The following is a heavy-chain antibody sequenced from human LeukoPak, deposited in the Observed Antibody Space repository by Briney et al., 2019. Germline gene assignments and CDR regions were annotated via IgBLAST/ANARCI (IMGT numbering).Heavy chain of an antibody. J-gene: IGHJ5*02. V-gene: IGHV4-59*01. CDR2: IYYSGST. Sequence: PSETLSLTCTVSGGSISSYYWSWIRQPPGKGVEWIGYIYYSGSTNYNPSLKSRVTISVDTSKNQFSLKLSSVTAADTAVYYCARLVVPAAMGNPWFDPWGQGTLVTVSS. CDR3: ARLVVPAAMGNPWFDP. CDR1: GGSISSYY. D-gene: IGHD2-2*01.